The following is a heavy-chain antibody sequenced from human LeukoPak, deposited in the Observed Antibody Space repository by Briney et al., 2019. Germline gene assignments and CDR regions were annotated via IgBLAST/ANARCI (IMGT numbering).Heavy chain of an antibody. D-gene: IGHD2-15*01. V-gene: IGHV4-34*01. J-gene: IGHJ5*02. CDR1: GGSFSGYY. CDR3: ASAPYCSGGSCYSGYNWFDP. CDR2: INHSGST. Sequence: SETLSLTCAVYGGSFSGYYWSWIRQPPGKGLEWIGEINHSGSTNYNPSLKSRVTISVDTSKNQFSLKLSSVTAADTAVYYCASAPYCSGGSCYSGYNWFDPWGQGTLVTVSS.